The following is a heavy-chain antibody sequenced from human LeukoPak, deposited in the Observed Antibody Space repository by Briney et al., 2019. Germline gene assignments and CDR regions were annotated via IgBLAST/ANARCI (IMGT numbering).Heavy chain of an antibody. D-gene: IGHD5-12*01. V-gene: IGHV4-39*07. CDR3: ARDRHKLVDIVAGTLDY. Sequence: NPSETLSLTCTVSGGSISSSNYYWGWIRQPPGKGLEWIGYISYSGSTYYNPSLKSRVTISVDTSKNQFSLKLSSVTAADTAVYYCARDRHKLVDIVAGTLDYWGQGTLVTVSS. CDR1: GGSISSSNYY. CDR2: ISYSGST. J-gene: IGHJ4*02.